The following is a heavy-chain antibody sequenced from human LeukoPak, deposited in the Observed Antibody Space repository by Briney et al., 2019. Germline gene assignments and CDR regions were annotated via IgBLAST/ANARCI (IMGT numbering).Heavy chain of an antibody. CDR3: SRDRYYGSGRGYFQH. D-gene: IGHD3-10*01. Sequence: HPGGSLRLSCAASGFTFSSYAMSWVRQAPGKGLEWVGFIRSKDYGATTEYAASVKGRFTISRDDSKSIAYLQMNSLKTEDTAVYYCSRDRYYGSGRGYFQHWGQGTLVTVSS. CDR1: GFTFSSYA. CDR2: IRSKDYGATT. J-gene: IGHJ1*01. V-gene: IGHV3-49*04.